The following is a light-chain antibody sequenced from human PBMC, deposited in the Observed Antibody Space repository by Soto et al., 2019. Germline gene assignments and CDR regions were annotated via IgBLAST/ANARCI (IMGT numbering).Light chain of an antibody. J-gene: IGKJ1*01. V-gene: IGKV3-15*01. CDR1: QSVDTR. Sequence: EIVMTQSPATLSVSPGERATLSCRASQSVDTRLAWYQQRPGQAPRLLIYRASARVTGIPARFSGSGSGTEFTLTISSLQSEDFAIYYCQQSYNWPRTFGQGTKVEIK. CDR3: QQSYNWPRT. CDR2: RAS.